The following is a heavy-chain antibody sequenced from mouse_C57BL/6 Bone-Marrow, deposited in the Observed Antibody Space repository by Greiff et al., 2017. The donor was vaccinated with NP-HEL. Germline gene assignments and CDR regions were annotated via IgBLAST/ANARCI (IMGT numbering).Heavy chain of an antibody. CDR2: INPSNGGT. CDR1: GYTFTSYW. D-gene: IGHD1-1*02. CDR3: ARWAYGGPPYYFDY. V-gene: IGHV1-53*01. Sequence: VQLQQPGTELVKPGASVKLSCKASGYTFTSYWMPWVKQRPGQGLEWIGNINPSNGGTNYNDKFKSQATLTVDKSSSTAYMQLSSLTSEDSAVYYGARWAYGGPPYYFDYWGQGTSLTVSS. J-gene: IGHJ2*02.